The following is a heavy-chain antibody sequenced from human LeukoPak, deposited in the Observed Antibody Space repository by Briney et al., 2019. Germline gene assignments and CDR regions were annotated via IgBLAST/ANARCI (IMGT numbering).Heavy chain of an antibody. CDR2: INHSGST. Sequence: SETLSLTCAVYGGSFSGYYWSWIRQPPGKGLEWIGEINHSGSTNYNPSLKSRVTISVDTSKNQFSLKLSSVTAADTAVYYCARGSRMFYYWGQGTLVTVSS. J-gene: IGHJ4*02. CDR3: ARGSRMFYY. CDR1: GGSFSGYY. D-gene: IGHD2-8*01. V-gene: IGHV4-34*01.